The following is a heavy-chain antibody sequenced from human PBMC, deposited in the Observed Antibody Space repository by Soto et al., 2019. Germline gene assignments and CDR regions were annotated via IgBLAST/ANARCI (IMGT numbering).Heavy chain of an antibody. V-gene: IGHV1-2*04. D-gene: IGHD3-3*01. Sequence: GASVKVSCKASGYTFTGYYMHWVRQAPGQGLEWMGWINPNSGGTNYAQKFQGWVTMTRDTSISTAYMELSRLRSDDTAVYYCARDLRLEWLDSLYYYYYGMDVWGQGTTVTVSS. CDR3: ARDLRLEWLDSLYYYYYGMDV. CDR2: INPNSGGT. CDR1: GYTFTGYY. J-gene: IGHJ6*02.